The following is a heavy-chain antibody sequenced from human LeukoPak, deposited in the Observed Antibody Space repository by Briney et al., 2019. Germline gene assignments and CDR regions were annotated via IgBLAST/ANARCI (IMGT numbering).Heavy chain of an antibody. CDR3: ARMYITMVRGVIGYYYGMDV. J-gene: IGHJ6*04. D-gene: IGHD3-10*01. CDR2: INHSGST. V-gene: IGHV4-34*01. Sequence: SETLSLTCAVYGGSFSGYYWSWIHQPPGKGLEWIGEINHSGSTNYNPSLKSRVTISVDTSKNQFSLKLSSVTAADTAVYYCARMYITMVRGVIGYYYGMDVWGKGTTATVSS. CDR1: GGSFSGYY.